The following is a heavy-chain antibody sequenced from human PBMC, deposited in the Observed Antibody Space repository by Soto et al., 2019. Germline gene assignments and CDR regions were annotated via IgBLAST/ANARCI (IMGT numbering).Heavy chain of an antibody. Sequence: QVQLVQSGAEVKKPGSSVKVSCKASGGTFSSYTISWVRQAPGQGLEWMGRIIPILGIANYAQKFQGRVRITADKSTSRAYMELSSLRSEDTAVYYCARAATWQSAAAAPAYWGQGTLVTVSS. CDR2: IIPILGIA. CDR3: ARAATWQSAAAAPAY. V-gene: IGHV1-69*02. D-gene: IGHD6-13*01. CDR1: GGTFSSYT. J-gene: IGHJ4*02.